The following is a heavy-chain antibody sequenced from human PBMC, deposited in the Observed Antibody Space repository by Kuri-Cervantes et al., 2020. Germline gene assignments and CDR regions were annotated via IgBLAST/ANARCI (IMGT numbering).Heavy chain of an antibody. CDR1: GYTFTYRY. V-gene: IGHV1-69*05. D-gene: IGHD7-27*01. J-gene: IGHJ6*03. CDR2: IIPIFGAA. CDR3: ARVLWGQDPHYYYYMDV. Sequence: SVKVSCKASGYTFTYRYLHWVRQAPGQGLEWMGGIIPIFGAANYAQKFQGRVTIATDESTSIAYMELSSLISEDTAVYYCARVLWGQDPHYYYYMDVWGKGTTVTVSS.